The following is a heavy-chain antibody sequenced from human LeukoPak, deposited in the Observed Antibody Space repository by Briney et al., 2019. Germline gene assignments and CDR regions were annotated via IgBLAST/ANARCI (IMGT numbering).Heavy chain of an antibody. CDR2: IKEDGSEK. J-gene: IGHJ4*02. CDR1: GFTFSRYW. D-gene: IGHD2-2*01. V-gene: IGHV3-7*03. Sequence: GGSLRLSCAASGFTFSRYWMSWVRQAPGKGLEWVAKIKEDGSEKYYVDSVKGRFTISRDNAKDSLYLQMNSLRAEDTAVYYCARGGYQYEIWGQGTLVTVPS. CDR3: ARGGYQYEI.